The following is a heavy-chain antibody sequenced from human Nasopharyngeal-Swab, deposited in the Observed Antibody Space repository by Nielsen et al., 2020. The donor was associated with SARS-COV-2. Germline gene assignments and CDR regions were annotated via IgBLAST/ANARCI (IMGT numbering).Heavy chain of an antibody. CDR2: IYYSGST. V-gene: IGHV4-59*08. Sequence: SETLSLTCTVSGGSISSYYWSWIRQPPGKGLEWIGYIYYSGSTNYNPSLKSRVTISVDTSKNQFSLKLSSVTAADTAVYYCARHAYGGNSAGLFDYWGQGTLVTVSS. J-gene: IGHJ4*02. CDR3: ARHAYGGNSAGLFDY. CDR1: GGSISSYY. D-gene: IGHD4-23*01.